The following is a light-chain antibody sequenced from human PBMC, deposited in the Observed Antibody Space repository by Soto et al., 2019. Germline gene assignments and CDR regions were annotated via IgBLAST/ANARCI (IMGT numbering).Light chain of an antibody. CDR1: QTISKY. J-gene: IGKJ5*01. Sequence: DIQMTQAPSSLSASVGDRVTITCRASQTISKYLIWYQQKPGKAPKLLIYAASSLQSGVPSRFSGSGSGTDFSLTISSLQPEDFASYYCQQSFSLPYTFGQGTRLEIK. CDR2: AAS. V-gene: IGKV1-39*01. CDR3: QQSFSLPYT.